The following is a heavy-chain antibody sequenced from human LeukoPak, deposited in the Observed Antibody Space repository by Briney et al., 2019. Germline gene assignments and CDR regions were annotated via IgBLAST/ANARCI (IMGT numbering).Heavy chain of an antibody. CDR1: GGSISSSSYY. D-gene: IGHD6-19*01. Sequence: PSETLSLTCTVSGGSISSSSYYWGWIRQPPGKGLEWIGSIYYSGSTYYNPSLKSRVTISVDTSKNQFSLKLSSVTAADTAVYYCARRGILYSSGWYRGYFDYWGQGTLVTVSS. CDR3: ARRGILYSSGWYRGYFDY. V-gene: IGHV4-39*07. CDR2: IYYSGST. J-gene: IGHJ4*02.